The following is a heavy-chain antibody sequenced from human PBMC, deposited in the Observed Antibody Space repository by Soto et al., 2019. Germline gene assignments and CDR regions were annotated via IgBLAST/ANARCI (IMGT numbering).Heavy chain of an antibody. CDR1: GGTFSSYA. J-gene: IGHJ4*02. D-gene: IGHD6-19*01. V-gene: IGHV1-69*12. CDR2: IIPIFGTA. Sequence: QVQLVQYEAEVKKPGSSVRVSCKASGGTFSSYAISWVRQAPGQGLEWMGGIIPIFGTANYAQKFQGRVTITADESTSTAYMELSSLRSEDTAVYYCAKLISSGWFFDYWGQGTLVTVSS. CDR3: AKLISSGWFFDY.